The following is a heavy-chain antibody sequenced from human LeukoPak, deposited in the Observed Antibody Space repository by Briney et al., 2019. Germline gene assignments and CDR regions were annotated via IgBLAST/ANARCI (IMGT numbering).Heavy chain of an antibody. V-gene: IGHV3-30*02. CDR1: GFTFSIYW. Sequence: PGGSPRLSCAASGFTFSIYWMTWVRQAPGKGLEWVAFIRYDGSNKYYADSVKGRFTISRDNSKNTLYLQMNSLRAEDTAVYYCAKDRDFERGYMDVWGKGTTVTVSS. CDR2: IRYDGSNK. CDR3: AKDRDFERGYMDV. J-gene: IGHJ6*03. D-gene: IGHD3-9*01.